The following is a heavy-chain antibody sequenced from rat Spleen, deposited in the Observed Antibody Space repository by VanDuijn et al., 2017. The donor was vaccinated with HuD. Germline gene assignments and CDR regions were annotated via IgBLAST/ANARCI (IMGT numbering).Heavy chain of an antibody. Sequence: EVQLVESGGDLVQPGRSLKLSCAPSGFTFSNYGMAWVRQTPTKGLEWVASISTGGSTYYRDSVKGRFTVSRDNVKSTLYLQMDSLRSEDTATYYCATVPYYYSSYNVWPHWGQGTLVTVSS. D-gene: IGHD1-2*01. J-gene: IGHJ3*01. V-gene: IGHV5-29*01. CDR1: GFTFSNYG. CDR3: ATVPYYYSSYNVWPH. CDR2: ISTGGST.